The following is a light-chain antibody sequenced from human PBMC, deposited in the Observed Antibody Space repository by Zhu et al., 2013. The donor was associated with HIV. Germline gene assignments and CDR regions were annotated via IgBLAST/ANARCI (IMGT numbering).Light chain of an antibody. J-gene: IGKJ2*01. CDR1: QSINNW. V-gene: IGKV1-5*01. Sequence: DIQMSQSPSTLSASVGDTITITCRASQSINNWVAWYQQKPGKAPKLLIYAASTLKYGVPSRFSGSGSGTEFTLTVNSLQPDDFATYYCQQYDTYSYTFAQGTKLDIK. CDR3: QQYDTYSYT. CDR2: AAS.